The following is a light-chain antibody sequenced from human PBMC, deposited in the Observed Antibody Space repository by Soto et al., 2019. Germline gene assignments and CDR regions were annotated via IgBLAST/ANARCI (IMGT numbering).Light chain of an antibody. CDR1: QTISSY. Sequence: DIQGTQSRSSLSASVGDRVTITCRASQTISSYLNWYQQKPGKAPKLLISAASSLQSGVPSRFSGSGSGADFALTVSNLQPADTATYYWQQTYNPPWTFGQGTKVDIK. V-gene: IGKV1-39*01. J-gene: IGKJ1*01. CDR2: AAS. CDR3: QQTYNPPWT.